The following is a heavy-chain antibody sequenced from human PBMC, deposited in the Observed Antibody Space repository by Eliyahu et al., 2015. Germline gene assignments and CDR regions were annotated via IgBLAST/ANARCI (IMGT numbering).Heavy chain of an antibody. V-gene: IGHV1-24*01. Sequence: QVQLVQSGAEXKKPGASVXVSCKVSGYXLXELSMHWVRQAPGKGLEWMGGFDPEDGETIYAQKFQGRVTMTEDTSTDTAYMELSSLRSEDTAVYYCATDASLYSIIGRATRYWGQGTLVTVSS. CDR2: FDPEDGET. CDR1: GYXLXELS. J-gene: IGHJ4*02. CDR3: ATDASLYSIIGRATRY. D-gene: IGHD6-13*01.